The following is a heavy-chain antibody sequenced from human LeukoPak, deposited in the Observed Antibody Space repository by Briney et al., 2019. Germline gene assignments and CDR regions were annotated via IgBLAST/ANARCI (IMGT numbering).Heavy chain of an antibody. CDR2: IFDTESA. CDR3: GRHERSRGVIVGGEY. CDR1: GGSIPSNNDL. J-gene: IGHJ4*02. V-gene: IGHV4-39*01. Sequence: PSDTLSLPCTVSGGSIPSNNDLGAWIRQPPGKGLEWFWSIFDTESAYNPSSLNSRVPMSLDTSNNQFSLSLTSVIAADSVVYCWGRHERSRGVIVGGEYWGQGVLVTVSS. D-gene: IGHD3-10*01.